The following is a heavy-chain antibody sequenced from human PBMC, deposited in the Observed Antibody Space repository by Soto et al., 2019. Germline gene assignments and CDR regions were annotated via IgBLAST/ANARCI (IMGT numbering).Heavy chain of an antibody. CDR1: GDSVSRSRVT. J-gene: IGHJ5*01. V-gene: IGHV6-1*01. Sequence: SETLSLTCAISGDSVSRSRVTWHWIRQSPSRGLEWLGRTYYRSKWYNDYAESVKSRITIDPDTSKNQFSLHLNSVTPEDTAVYYCVRLVGNSWLDFWGQGTLVTVSS. CDR3: VRLVGNSWLDF. CDR2: TYYRSKWYN. D-gene: IGHD2-2*01.